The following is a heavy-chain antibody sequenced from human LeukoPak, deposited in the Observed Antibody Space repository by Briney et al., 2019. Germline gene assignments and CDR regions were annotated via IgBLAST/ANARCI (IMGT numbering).Heavy chain of an antibody. CDR1: GYNFPRYW. D-gene: IGHD6-13*01. Sequence: GEALKNSCKGSGYNFPRYWIGWVRQMPGKGLEWMGIIYPDDSDTRYSPSFQGQVTISADKSISTAYLQWSSLKASDTAMYYCARPIAAAGPALIDYWGQGALVTVSS. V-gene: IGHV5-51*01. CDR3: ARPIAAAGPALIDY. J-gene: IGHJ4*02. CDR2: IYPDDSDT.